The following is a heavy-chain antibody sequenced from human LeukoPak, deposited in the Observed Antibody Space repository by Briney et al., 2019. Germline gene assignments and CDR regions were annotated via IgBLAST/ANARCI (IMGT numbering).Heavy chain of an antibody. V-gene: IGHV3-7*03. D-gene: IGHD3-10*01. CDR3: ATYTPHFGAPGGADY. CDR1: RLTFSGYW. CDR2: INNDGSEK. Sequence: GGSLRLSCGVSRLTFSGYWMRCVRQAPGKGLVWVAAINNDGSEKRYVDSVEGRFTISRDNARNSVYLQMTNLRAEDTAVCYCATYTPHFGAPGGADYWGLGTLVTVSS. J-gene: IGHJ4*02.